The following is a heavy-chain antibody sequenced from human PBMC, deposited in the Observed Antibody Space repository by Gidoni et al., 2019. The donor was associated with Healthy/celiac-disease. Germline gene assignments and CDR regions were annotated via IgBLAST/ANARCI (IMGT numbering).Heavy chain of an antibody. CDR2: ISGSGGST. CDR3: AKAGPPYYYDSSGYYVHYFDY. CDR1: GFTFSSYA. V-gene: IGHV3-23*01. D-gene: IGHD3-22*01. J-gene: IGHJ4*02. Sequence: EVQLLESGGGLVQPGGSLRLSCAASGFTFSSYAMRWVRQAPGKGLEWVSAISGSGGSTYYADSVKGRFTISRDNSKNTLYLQMNSLRAEDTAVYYCAKAGPPYYYDSSGYYVHYFDYWGQGTLVT.